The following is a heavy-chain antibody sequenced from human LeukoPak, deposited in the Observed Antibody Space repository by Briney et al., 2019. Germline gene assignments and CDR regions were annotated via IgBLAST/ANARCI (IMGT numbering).Heavy chain of an antibody. J-gene: IGHJ4*02. Sequence: TGGSLRLSCVASGFTFSSYWMTWVRQAPGKGLEWVANIKTDGSQIYYVDSVKSRFTISRDNAKNSLYLQMNSLRVEDTAVYYCARDLNWETYWGQGTLVSVSS. CDR1: GFTFSSYW. CDR3: ARDLNWETY. D-gene: IGHD7-27*01. V-gene: IGHV3-7*01. CDR2: IKTDGSQI.